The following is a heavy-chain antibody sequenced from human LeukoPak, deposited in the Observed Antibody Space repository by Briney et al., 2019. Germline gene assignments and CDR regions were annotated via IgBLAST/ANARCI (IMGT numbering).Heavy chain of an antibody. CDR1: GFTFSSYG. J-gene: IGHJ4*02. D-gene: IGHD3-10*01. Sequence: GGTLRLSCAASGFTFSSYGMSWVRQAPGKGLEWVSAISGSGGSTYYADSVKGRFTISRDNSENTLYLQMNSLRAEDTAVYYCAKWVLLWFGELGSFDYWGQGTLVTVSS. CDR2: ISGSGGST. V-gene: IGHV3-23*01. CDR3: AKWVLLWFGELGSFDY.